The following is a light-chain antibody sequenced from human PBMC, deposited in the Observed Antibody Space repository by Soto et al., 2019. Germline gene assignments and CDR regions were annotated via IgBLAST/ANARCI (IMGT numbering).Light chain of an antibody. Sequence: DIQMTQSPSTLYASVGDRVTITCRASQTISSWLAWYRQKPGKAPDLLIYDASILESGVPSRFSGSGSGTDFTLTISRLEPEDFAVYYCHQYGGSPGTLGQGTKVDI. J-gene: IGKJ1*01. V-gene: IGKV1-5*01. CDR1: QTISSW. CDR3: HQYGGSPGT. CDR2: DAS.